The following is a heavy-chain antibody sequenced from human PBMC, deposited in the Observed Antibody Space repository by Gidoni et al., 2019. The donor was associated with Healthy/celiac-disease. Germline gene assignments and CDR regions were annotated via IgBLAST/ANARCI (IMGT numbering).Heavy chain of an antibody. D-gene: IGHD2-2*01. CDR2: INHSGST. J-gene: IGHJ5*02. V-gene: IGHV4-34*01. CDR1: GGSCSGYY. Sequence: QLQLQQWGAGLLKPSETLSLTCAVYGGSCSGYYWSWIRQPPGKGLEWIGEINHSGSTNYNPSLKSRVTISVDTSKNQFSLKLSSVTAADTAVYYCARGLAPRYCSSTSCFRRRFDPWGQGTLVTVSS. CDR3: ARGLAPRYCSSTSCFRRRFDP.